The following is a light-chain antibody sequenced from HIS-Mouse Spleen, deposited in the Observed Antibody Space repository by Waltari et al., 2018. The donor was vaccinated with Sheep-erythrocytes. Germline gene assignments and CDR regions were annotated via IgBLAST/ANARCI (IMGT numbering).Light chain of an antibody. J-gene: IGLJ2*01. CDR3: AAWDDSLSGRV. V-gene: IGLV1-47*01. CDR2: RTN. CDR1: SSNIGSNY. Sequence: QSVLTQPPSASGTPGQRVTISCSGSSSNIGSNYVYWYQQLPGTAPKLLIYRTNQRPSGVPDRFSGSKSGTSAYLAISGLRSEDEADYYCAAWDDSLSGRVFGGGTKLTVL.